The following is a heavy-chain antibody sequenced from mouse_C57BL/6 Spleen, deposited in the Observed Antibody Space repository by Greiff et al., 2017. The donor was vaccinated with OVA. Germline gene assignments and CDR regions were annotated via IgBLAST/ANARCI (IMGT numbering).Heavy chain of an antibody. CDR3: ARREDYDTYYFDD. CDR1: GYAFSSSW. CDR2: IYPGDGDT. J-gene: IGHJ2*01. D-gene: IGHD1-1*01. Sequence: VQLQQSGPELVKPGASVKLSCKASGYAFSSSWMYWVKQRPGKGLEWIGRIYPGDGDTNYNGKFKGKATLTADKTSSTAYMQLSSLTSEDSAVYFCARREDYDTYYFDDWGQSTTLTVSS. V-gene: IGHV1-82*01.